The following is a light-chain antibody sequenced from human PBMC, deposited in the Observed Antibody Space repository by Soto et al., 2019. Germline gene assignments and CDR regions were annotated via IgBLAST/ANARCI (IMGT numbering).Light chain of an antibody. CDR1: SSNIGNNF. CDR2: DND. J-gene: IGLJ3*02. V-gene: IGLV1-51*01. CDR3: GTWDSSLSSWV. Sequence: QSVLTQPPSVSAAPGQKVSISCSGSSSNIGNNFVAWYQQFPGTAPKVLIYDNDKRPSGIPDRFSGSKSGTSATLGITGLQTGDEADYYCGTWDSSLSSWVFGGGTKVTVL.